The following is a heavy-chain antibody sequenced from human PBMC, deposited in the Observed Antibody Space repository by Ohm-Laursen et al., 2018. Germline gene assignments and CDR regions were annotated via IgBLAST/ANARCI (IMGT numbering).Heavy chain of an antibody. Sequence: SLRLSCAASGFTFRNYALCWVRQAPGKGLAWVSAISGRGDSTYYAESVKGRFTIFRDNSKNTLYVQMNSLRAEDTAVYYCVKGEVGATDLDYWGRGTLVTVSS. J-gene: IGHJ4*02. CDR1: GFTFRNYA. CDR3: VKGEVGATDLDY. D-gene: IGHD1-26*01. CDR2: ISGRGDST. V-gene: IGHV3-23*01.